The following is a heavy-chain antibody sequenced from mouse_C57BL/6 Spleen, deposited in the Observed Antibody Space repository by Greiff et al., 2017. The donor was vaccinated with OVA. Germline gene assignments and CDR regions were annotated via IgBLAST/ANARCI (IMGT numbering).Heavy chain of an antibody. CDR3: ARGVKDWYFDG. J-gene: IGHJ1*03. V-gene: IGHV3-6*01. CDR1: GYSITSGYY. D-gene: IGHD2-2*01. CDR2: ISYDGSN. Sequence: EVKLQESGPGLVKPSQSLSLTCSVTGYSITSGYYWNWIRQFPGNKLEWMGYISYDGSNNYNPSLKNRISITRDTSKNQFFLKLNSVTTEDTATYYCARGVKDWYFDGWGTGTTVTVSS.